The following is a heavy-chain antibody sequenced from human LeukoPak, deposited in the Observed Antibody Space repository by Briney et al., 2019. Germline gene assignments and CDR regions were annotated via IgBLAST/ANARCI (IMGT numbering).Heavy chain of an antibody. Sequence: PSGTLSLTCAVSGVSISSSNWWSWVRQPPGKGLEWIGEIYHSGSTNYNPSLKSRVTISVDKSKNQFSLKLSSVTAADTAVYYCARRAEYSYGSLYGMDVWGQGTTVTVSS. CDR2: IYHSGST. CDR1: GVSISSSNW. V-gene: IGHV4-4*02. CDR3: ARRAEYSYGSLYGMDV. J-gene: IGHJ6*02. D-gene: IGHD5-18*01.